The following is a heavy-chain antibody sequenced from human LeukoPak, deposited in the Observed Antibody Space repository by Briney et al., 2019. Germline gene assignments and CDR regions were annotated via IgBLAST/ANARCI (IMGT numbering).Heavy chain of an antibody. D-gene: IGHD6-19*01. CDR3: VRYRSGWYRFDY. V-gene: IGHV4-39*01. Sequence: SETLSLTCTVSGDSISGLTYSWGWVRQPPGKGLEWIGYMHYGENTYYTPSLKSRVTISVDTSKIQFSLKLSSVTAADTAVYYCVRYRSGWYRFDYWGQGTLVTVSS. J-gene: IGHJ4*02. CDR1: GDSISGLTYS. CDR2: MHYGENT.